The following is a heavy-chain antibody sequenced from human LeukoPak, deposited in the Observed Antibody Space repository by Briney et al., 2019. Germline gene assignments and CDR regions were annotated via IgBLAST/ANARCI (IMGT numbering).Heavy chain of an antibody. V-gene: IGHV1-69*13. CDR1: GYTFTSYY. J-gene: IGHJ5*02. Sequence: ASVKVSCKASGYTFTSYYMHWVRQAPGQGLEWMGGIIPIFGTANYAQKFQGRVTITADESTSTAYMELSSLRSEDTAVYYCASLDYYDSSGYYYGSNWFDPWGQGTLVTVSS. CDR3: ASLDYYDSSGYYYGSNWFDP. CDR2: IIPIFGTA. D-gene: IGHD3-22*01.